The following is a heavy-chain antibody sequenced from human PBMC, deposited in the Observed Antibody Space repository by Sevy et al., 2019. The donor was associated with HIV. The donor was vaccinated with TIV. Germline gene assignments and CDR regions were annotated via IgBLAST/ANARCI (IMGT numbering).Heavy chain of an antibody. CDR1: GGSFSGYY. CDR3: ARGRYYYYGMDV. V-gene: IGHV4-34*01. Sequence: SETLSLTCAVYGGSFSGYYWSWIRQPPGKGLEWIGEINHSGSTNYNPSLKSRVTISVDTSKNQFSLKLSSVTAADTAVYYCARGRYYYYGMDVWGQWTTVTVSS. CDR2: INHSGST. J-gene: IGHJ6*02.